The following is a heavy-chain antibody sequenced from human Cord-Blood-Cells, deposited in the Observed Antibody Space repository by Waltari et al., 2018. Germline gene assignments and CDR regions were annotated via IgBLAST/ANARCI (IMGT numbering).Heavy chain of an antibody. CDR3: ATSGPDIVVVPAAIDY. CDR1: GFTFSSYS. Sequence: EVQLVESGGGLVKPGGSLRLSCAASGFTFSSYSMNWVRQAPGKGLEWVSSISSSGSYYYYADAVKGRFTISRDNAKNSLYLQMNSLRAEDTAVYYCATSGPDIVVVPAAIDYWGQGTLVTVSS. D-gene: IGHD2-2*01. J-gene: IGHJ4*02. CDR2: ISSSGSYY. V-gene: IGHV3-21*01.